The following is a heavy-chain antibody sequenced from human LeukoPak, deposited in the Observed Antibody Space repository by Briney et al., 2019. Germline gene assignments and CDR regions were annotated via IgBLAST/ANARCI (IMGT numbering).Heavy chain of an antibody. D-gene: IGHD5-12*01. CDR3: ATDRGYPNPGPFDP. Sequence: ASVKVSCKASGYTFTGYYMHWVRQAPGQGLEWMGGFDPEDGETIYAQKFQGGVTMTEDTSTDTAYMELSSLRSEDTAVYYYATDRGYPNPGPFDPWGQETLVTVSS. J-gene: IGHJ5*02. V-gene: IGHV1-24*01. CDR1: GYTFTGYY. CDR2: FDPEDGET.